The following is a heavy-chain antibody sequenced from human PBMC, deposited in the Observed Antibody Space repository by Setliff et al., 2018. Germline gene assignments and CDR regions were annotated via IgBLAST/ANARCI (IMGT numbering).Heavy chain of an antibody. J-gene: IGHJ4*02. CDR2: ISHSGSA. Sequence: PSETLSLTCAVYGGSFSTYFWSWIRQPPGKGLEWIGEISHSGSANYNPSLKSRVTMSVDTSKNQFSLNLNSVTAADTAVYYFRLAHCSTNCEEALDYWSQGTLVTVSS. V-gene: IGHV4-34*01. CDR1: GGSFSTYF. CDR3: RLAHCSTNCEEALDY. D-gene: IGHD2-2*01.